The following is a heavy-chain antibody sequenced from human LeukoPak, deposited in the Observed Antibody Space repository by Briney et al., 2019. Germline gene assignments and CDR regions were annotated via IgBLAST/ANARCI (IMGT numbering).Heavy chain of an antibody. V-gene: IGHV4-4*07. CDR1: GVSISSYY. CDR2: IYTSGST. D-gene: IGHD3-22*01. J-gene: IGHJ3*02. Sequence: PSETLSLTCTVSGVSISSYYWSWIRQPAGKGLEWIGRIYTSGSTNYNPSLKSRVTMSVDTSKNQFSLKLSSVTAADTAVYYCASKMIVAQIGARDDAFDIWGQGTMVTVSS. CDR3: ASKMIVAQIGARDDAFDI.